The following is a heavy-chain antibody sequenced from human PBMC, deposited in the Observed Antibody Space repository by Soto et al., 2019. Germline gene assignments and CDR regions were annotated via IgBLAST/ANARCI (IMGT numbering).Heavy chain of an antibody. CDR3: AGSGAVAGTYWFDP. D-gene: IGHD6-19*01. Sequence: QVQLVQSGAEVKKPGASVKVSCKASGYTFTSYDINWVRQATGQGLEWMGWMNPNSGNTGYAQKFQGRVTMTRNTSISTAYMELSGLRSEDTAVYYCAGSGAVAGTYWFDPWGQGTLVTVSS. CDR1: GYTFTSYD. V-gene: IGHV1-8*01. CDR2: MNPNSGNT. J-gene: IGHJ5*02.